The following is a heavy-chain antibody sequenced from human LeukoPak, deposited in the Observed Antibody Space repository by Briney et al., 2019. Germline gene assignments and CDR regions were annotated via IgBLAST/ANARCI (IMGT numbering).Heavy chain of an antibody. CDR2: MNPNSGNT. J-gene: IGHJ4*02. D-gene: IGHD5-18*01. V-gene: IGHV1-8*02. CDR3: ARGEGYSYGYYY. Sequence: GASVKVSCKASGGTFSSYAINWVRQATGQGLEWMGWMNPNSGNTGYAQKFQGRVTMTRNTSISTAYMELSSLRSEDTAVYYCARGEGYSYGYYYWGQGTLVTVSS. CDR1: GGTFSSYA.